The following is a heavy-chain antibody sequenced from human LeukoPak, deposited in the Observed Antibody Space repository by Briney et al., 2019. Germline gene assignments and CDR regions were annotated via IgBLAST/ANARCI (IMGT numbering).Heavy chain of an antibody. CDR1: GFTFSSYE. CDR2: ISSSGSTI. D-gene: IGHD6-19*01. Sequence: SGGSLRLSCAASGFTFSSYEMNWVRQAPGKGLEWVSYISSSGSTIYYADSVKGRFTISRDNSKNTLYLQMNSLRAEDTAVYYCARDNGSGWSDYWGQGTLVTVSS. J-gene: IGHJ4*02. CDR3: ARDNGSGWSDY. V-gene: IGHV3-48*03.